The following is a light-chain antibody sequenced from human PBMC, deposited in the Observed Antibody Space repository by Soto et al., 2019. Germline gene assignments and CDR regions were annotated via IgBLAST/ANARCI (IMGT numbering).Light chain of an antibody. V-gene: IGKV1-5*03. Sequence: IRMIKSRLTLAASVGDDVSSPCLASQSISSWLAWYQQKPGKAPKLLIYKASTLESGVPSNFSGSGSGTEFTLTIISLQPEDFATYHIPQYNSYPWTFGQGTKVDIK. CDR1: QSISSW. CDR3: PQYNSYPWT. J-gene: IGKJ1*01. CDR2: KAS.